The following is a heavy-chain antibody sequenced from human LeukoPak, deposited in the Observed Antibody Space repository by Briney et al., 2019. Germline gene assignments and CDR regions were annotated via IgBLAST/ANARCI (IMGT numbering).Heavy chain of an antibody. D-gene: IGHD5-24*01. CDR2: ISNRGSTI. J-gene: IGHJ3*02. Sequence: HSGGSLRLSCAASGFTFSSFEMNWVRQAPGKGLEWVSYISNRGSTIYYADSVKGRFTISRDNAKNSLYLQMNSLRAEDMALYYCAKAQDGYNGPDAFDIWGQGTMVTVSS. V-gene: IGHV3-48*03. CDR1: GFTFSSFE. CDR3: AKAQDGYNGPDAFDI.